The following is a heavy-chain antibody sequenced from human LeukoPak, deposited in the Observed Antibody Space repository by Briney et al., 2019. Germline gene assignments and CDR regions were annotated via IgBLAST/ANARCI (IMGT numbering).Heavy chain of an antibody. CDR1: GGSISSYY. V-gene: IGHV4-4*07. CDR3: ARDNNYYGSGSYHDY. Sequence: PSETLSLTCTVSGGSISSYYWSWIRQPAGKGLEWIGRIYTSGSTNYNPSLKSRVTMSVDTSKSQFSLKLSSVTAADTAVYYCARDNNYYGSGSYHDYWGQGTLVTVSS. D-gene: IGHD3-10*01. J-gene: IGHJ4*02. CDR2: IYTSGST.